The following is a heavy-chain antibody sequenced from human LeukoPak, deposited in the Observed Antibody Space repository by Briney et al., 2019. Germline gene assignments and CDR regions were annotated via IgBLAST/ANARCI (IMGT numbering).Heavy chain of an antibody. Sequence: SVKVSCKASGGIFSSYAISWVRQAPGQGLEWMGGIIPIFGTANYAQKFQGRVTITTDESTSTAYMELSSLRSEDTAVYYCARGAGYCSSTSCYNYYMDVWGKGTTVTVSS. J-gene: IGHJ6*03. CDR1: GGIFSSYA. V-gene: IGHV1-69*05. CDR3: ARGAGYCSSTSCYNYYMDV. CDR2: IIPIFGTA. D-gene: IGHD2-2*02.